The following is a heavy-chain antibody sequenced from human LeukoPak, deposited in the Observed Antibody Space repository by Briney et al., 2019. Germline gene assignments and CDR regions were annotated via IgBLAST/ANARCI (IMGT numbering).Heavy chain of an antibody. CDR3: ARAINMITFGGVIDEFDY. CDR1: GFTFSSYS. J-gene: IGHJ4*02. CDR2: ISSSSSYI. Sequence: GGSLRLSCAASGFTFSSYSMNWVRQAPGKGLEWVSSISSSSSYIYYADSVKGRFTISRDNAKNSLYLQMNSLRAEDTAVYYCARAINMITFGGVIDEFDYWGQGTLVTVSS. V-gene: IGHV3-21*01. D-gene: IGHD3-16*02.